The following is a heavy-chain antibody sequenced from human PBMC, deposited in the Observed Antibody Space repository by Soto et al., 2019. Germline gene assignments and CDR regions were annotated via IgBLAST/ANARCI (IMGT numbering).Heavy chain of an antibody. CDR1: GYTFTTSD. J-gene: IGHJ4*02. V-gene: IGHV1-18*01. CDR2: ISTYSGNT. Sequence: ASVKVSCKASGYTFTTSDISWVRQAPGQGLEWMGWISTYSGNTNYAQKFQGRVTMTADTSTSTAYMELRNLRSDDTAVYYCARVLTAAGFDYWGQGTLVTVSS. D-gene: IGHD6-13*01. CDR3: ARVLTAAGFDY.